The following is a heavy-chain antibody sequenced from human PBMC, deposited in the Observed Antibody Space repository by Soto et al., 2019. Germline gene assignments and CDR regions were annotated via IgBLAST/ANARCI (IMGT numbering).Heavy chain of an antibody. CDR1: VSTCTSYG. Sequence: SVKVSCKSSVSTCTSYGISWVRQAPGQGLEWMGWISAYNGNTNYAQKLQGRVTMTTDTSTSTAYMELGSLRSDDTAVYYCARDKSVAGYYDSSGYYYVGAWYFDYWGQGTLVTVSS. D-gene: IGHD3-22*01. CDR3: ARDKSVAGYYDSSGYYYVGAWYFDY. CDR2: ISAYNGNT. J-gene: IGHJ4*02. V-gene: IGHV1-18*04.